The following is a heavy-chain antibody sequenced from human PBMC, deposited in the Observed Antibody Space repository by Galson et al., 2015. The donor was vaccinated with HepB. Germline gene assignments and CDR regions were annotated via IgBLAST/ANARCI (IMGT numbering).Heavy chain of an antibody. D-gene: IGHD6-6*01. Sequence: SLRLSCAASGFTVSSNYMSWVRQAPGKGLEWVSVIYSGGSTYYADSVKGRFTISRDNSKNTLYLQMNSLRAEDTAVYYCARDGGYSSSSSVDYYYYSYMDVWGKGTTVTVSS. J-gene: IGHJ6*03. CDR2: IYSGGST. CDR1: GFTVSSNY. V-gene: IGHV3-53*01. CDR3: ARDGGYSSSSSVDYYYYSYMDV.